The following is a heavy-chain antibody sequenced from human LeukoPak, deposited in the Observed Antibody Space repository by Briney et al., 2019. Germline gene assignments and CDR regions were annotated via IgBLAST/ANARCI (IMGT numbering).Heavy chain of an antibody. D-gene: IGHD5-24*01. V-gene: IGHV4-39*07. Sequence: SETLSLTCTVSGGSISSSSYYWGWIRQPPGKGLEWIGSIYYSGSTYYNPSLKSRVTISVDTSKNQFSLKLSSVTAADTAGYYCRFVVSSCVDGYNDLFDYWGQGTLVTVSS. CDR3: RFVVSSCVDGYNDLFDY. CDR2: IYYSGST. CDR1: GGSISSSSYY. J-gene: IGHJ4*02.